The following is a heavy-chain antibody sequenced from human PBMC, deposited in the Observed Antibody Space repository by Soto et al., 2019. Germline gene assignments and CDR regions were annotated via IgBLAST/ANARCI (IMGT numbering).Heavy chain of an antibody. CDR2: IFYTGST. CDR1: GGSINSASYH. D-gene: IGHD4-17*01. CDR3: ARLDYGDSAFDS. Sequence: QVQLQESGPGLVQPSETLSLTCSVSGGSINSASYHWSWLRQHPGKGVEFIGYIFYTGSTYNNPSLETRLTISVDTSKNHVSLRLNAVTAADTAVYYCARLDYGDSAFDSWGRGILVTVSS. V-gene: IGHV4-31*03. J-gene: IGHJ4*02.